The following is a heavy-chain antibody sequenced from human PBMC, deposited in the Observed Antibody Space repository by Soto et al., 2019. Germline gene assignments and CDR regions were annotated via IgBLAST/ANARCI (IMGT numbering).Heavy chain of an antibody. J-gene: IGHJ4*02. D-gene: IGHD2-2*01. Sequence: EVQLLESGGDLVQPGGSLRLSCAASGFTFSSYAMSWVRQAPGKGLECVSSIGGTDGNTYYADSVKGRFTISRDNSMNAPDLQMSRLRVEDTAIYYCAKGLFSSSPAAAGAFGYWGQGTLVTVSS. CDR3: AKGLFSSSPAAAGAFGY. V-gene: IGHV3-23*01. CDR2: IGGTDGNT. CDR1: GFTFSSYA.